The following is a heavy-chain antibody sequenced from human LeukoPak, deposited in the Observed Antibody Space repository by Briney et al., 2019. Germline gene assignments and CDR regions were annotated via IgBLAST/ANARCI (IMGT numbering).Heavy chain of an antibody. CDR3: ARGRGGWDYYYMDV. V-gene: IGHV1-18*01. CDR2: ISAYNGNT. Sequence: GASVKVSCKXSGYTFTSCGISWVRQAPGQGLEWMGWISAYNGNTNYAQKLQGRVTMTTDTSTSTAYMELRSLRSDDTAVYYCARGRGGWDYYYMDVWGKGTTVTVSS. J-gene: IGHJ6*03. CDR1: GYTFTSCG. D-gene: IGHD6-19*01.